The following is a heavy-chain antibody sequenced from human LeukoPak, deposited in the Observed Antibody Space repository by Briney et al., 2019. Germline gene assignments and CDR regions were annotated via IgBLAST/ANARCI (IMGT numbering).Heavy chain of an antibody. V-gene: IGHV1-8*01. CDR1: GYTFTSYD. CDR2: MNPNSGNT. J-gene: IGHJ4*02. D-gene: IGHD6-6*01. CDR3: ARVSGSSSSWVDY. Sequence: ASVKVSCKASGYTFTSYDINRVRQATGQGVEWMGWMNPNSGNTGYAQKFQGRVTMTRNTSISTAYMELSSLRSEDTAVYCCARVSGSSSSWVDYWGQGTLVTVSS.